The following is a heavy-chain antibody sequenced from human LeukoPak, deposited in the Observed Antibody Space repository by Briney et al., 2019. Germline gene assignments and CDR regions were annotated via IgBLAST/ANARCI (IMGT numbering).Heavy chain of an antibody. CDR3: AREGGTWVPFDY. CDR1: GYSFTNYD. V-gene: IGHV1-8*03. CDR2: MNPKSGDT. D-gene: IGHD1-1*01. J-gene: IGHJ4*02. Sequence: ASVKVSCKASGYSFTNYDINWVRQATGQGLEWMGWMNPKSGDTGYSQKFQGRVFITRDTSINTAYMELSSLGSDDTAVYFCAREGGTWVPFDYWGQGTLVTVSS.